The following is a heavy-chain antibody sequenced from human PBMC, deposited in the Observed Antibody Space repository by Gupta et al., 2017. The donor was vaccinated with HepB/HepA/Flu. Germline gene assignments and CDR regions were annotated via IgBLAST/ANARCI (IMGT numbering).Heavy chain of an antibody. V-gene: IGHV4-31*02. J-gene: IGHJ4*02. CDR2: IYYSGHT. CDR1: GGSVSSGGYH. Sequence: TGSGGSVSSGGYHWNWIRQLPRKGLEWIGDIYYSGHTKYNPSLKSRAVISLDTSKNQFSLKLSSVTAADTAVYDCAVDVCGTECFQANWGQGLLGTVSS. CDR3: AVDVCGTECFQAN. D-gene: IGHD2-21*01.